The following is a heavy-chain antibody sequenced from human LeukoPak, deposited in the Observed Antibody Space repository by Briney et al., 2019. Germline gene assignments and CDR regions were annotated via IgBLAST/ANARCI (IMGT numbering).Heavy chain of an antibody. CDR1: GFTFSSYS. Sequence: PGGSLRLSCAASGFTFSSYSMNWVRRAPGKGLEWVSSISSSSSYIYYADSVKGRFTISRDNAKNSLYLQMNSLRAEDTAVYYCARDWIAVAGLDYWGQGTLVTVSS. CDR2: ISSSSSYI. D-gene: IGHD6-19*01. J-gene: IGHJ4*02. V-gene: IGHV3-21*01. CDR3: ARDWIAVAGLDY.